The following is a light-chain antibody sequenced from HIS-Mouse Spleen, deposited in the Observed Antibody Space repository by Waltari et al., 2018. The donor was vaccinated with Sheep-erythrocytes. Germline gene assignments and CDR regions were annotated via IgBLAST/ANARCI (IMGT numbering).Light chain of an antibody. CDR2: AAS. Sequence: DIQLTQSPSFLSASVGDRVTITCRASQGISSYLAWYQQKPGQAPKLLIYAASTLQSGVPSRVSGSGSGTEFTLTISSLQPEDFATYYCQQLNSYPITFGQGTRLEIK. V-gene: IGKV1-9*01. J-gene: IGKJ5*01. CDR1: QGISSY. CDR3: QQLNSYPIT.